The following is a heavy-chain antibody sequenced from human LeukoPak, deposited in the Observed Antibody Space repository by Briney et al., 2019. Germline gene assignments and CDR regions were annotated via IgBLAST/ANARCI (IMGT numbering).Heavy chain of an antibody. CDR2: VYPGDSDT. CDR1: GYSFTSYG. V-gene: IGHV5-51*01. D-gene: IGHD1-26*01. CDR3: AIRYSGSYYDY. J-gene: IGHJ4*02. Sequence: GESLKISVKGSGYSFTSYGIGWVRQMPGKGLEWMGIVYPGDSDTRSSTSFEGQVTISADKSISTAYLQWSSLTASDTAMYYCAIRYSGSYYDYWGQGTLVTVSS.